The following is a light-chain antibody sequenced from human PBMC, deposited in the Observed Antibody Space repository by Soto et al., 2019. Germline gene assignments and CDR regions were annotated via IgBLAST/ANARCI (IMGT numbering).Light chain of an antibody. CDR2: GSS. Sequence: EMVLTQSPGTLSLSPGERATISSRASQRVSSRYFAWFQQRPGQVPRLLIFGSSSRAPGIPDRFSGSGSGTDFTLTISRLQPEDFGVYYCQQYYHSPRTFGQGTKVEIK. CDR1: QRVSSRY. V-gene: IGKV3-20*01. CDR3: QQYYHSPRT. J-gene: IGKJ1*01.